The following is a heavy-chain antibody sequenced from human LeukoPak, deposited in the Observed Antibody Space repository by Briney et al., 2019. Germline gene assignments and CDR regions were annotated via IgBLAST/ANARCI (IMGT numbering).Heavy chain of an antibody. CDR1: GFTVGNNY. Sequence: GGSLRLSCAASGFTVGNNYMKWVRQAPGKGLEWVSLIFSHGETSYADSVRGRFTISRDNSKNTLYLQMNGLRVEDTAVYYCARDPPAVSINTYAWGQGTLVTVSS. J-gene: IGHJ4*02. CDR3: ARDPPAVSINTYA. V-gene: IGHV3-66*01. CDR2: IFSHGET. D-gene: IGHD2-8*01.